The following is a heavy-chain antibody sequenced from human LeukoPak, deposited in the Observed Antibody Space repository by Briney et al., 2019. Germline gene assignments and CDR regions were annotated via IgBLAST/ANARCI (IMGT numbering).Heavy chain of an antibody. CDR2: IWYDGSNK. J-gene: IGHJ5*02. V-gene: IGHV3-33*01. CDR1: GFTFSSHG. D-gene: IGHD2-2*01. CDR3: ARENIVVVPAAGTFWFDP. Sequence: GSLRLSCAASGFTFSSHGMHWVRQAPGKGLEWVAVIWYDGSNKYYADSVKGRFTISRDNSKNTLYLQMNSLRAEDTAVYYCARENIVVVPAAGTFWFDPWGQGTLVTVSS.